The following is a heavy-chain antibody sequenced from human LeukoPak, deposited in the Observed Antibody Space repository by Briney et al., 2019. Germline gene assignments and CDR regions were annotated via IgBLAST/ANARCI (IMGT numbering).Heavy chain of an antibody. J-gene: IGHJ4*02. Sequence: PSETLSLTCAVSGGSISSYYWSWIRQPPGKGLEWIGYIYYSGSTYYNPSLKSRVTISVDTSKNQFSLKLSSVTAADTAVYYCARGGLGLDKLRYFDWLLLGYWGQGTLVTVSS. CDR3: ARGGLGLDKLRYFDWLLLGY. D-gene: IGHD3-9*01. CDR1: GGSISSYY. V-gene: IGHV4-59*12. CDR2: IYYSGST.